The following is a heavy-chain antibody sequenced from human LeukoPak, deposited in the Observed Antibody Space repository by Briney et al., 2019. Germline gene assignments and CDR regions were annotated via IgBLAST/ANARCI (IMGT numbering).Heavy chain of an antibody. CDR2: INPNSGGT. CDR3: ASNLRFLEWLLYY. CDR1: GYTFTGYY. Sequence: GASVKVSCKASGYTFTGYYMHWVRQAPGQGLEWMGRINPNSGGTNYAQKFQGRVTMTRDTSISTAYVELSRLRSDDTAVYYCASNLRFLEWLLYYWGQGTLVTVSS. J-gene: IGHJ4*02. D-gene: IGHD3-3*01. V-gene: IGHV1-2*06.